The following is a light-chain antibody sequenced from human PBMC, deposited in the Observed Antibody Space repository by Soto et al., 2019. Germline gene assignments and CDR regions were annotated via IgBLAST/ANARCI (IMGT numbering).Light chain of an antibody. Sequence: DVQMTQSPSSLSASVGDRVTITCRASQSINTYLHWYQQKPGKAPHILIYAASSLQSGVPSRFSGSGSGTEFTLTISSLQPEAFASHYCHHTYSSPRTFGQGTKLEIK. CDR2: AAS. J-gene: IGKJ2*02. CDR1: QSINTY. CDR3: HHTYSSPRT. V-gene: IGKV1-39*01.